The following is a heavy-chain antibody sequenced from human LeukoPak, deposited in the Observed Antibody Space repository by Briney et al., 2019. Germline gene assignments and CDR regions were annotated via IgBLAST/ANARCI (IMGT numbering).Heavy chain of an antibody. Sequence: GGSLRLSCAASGFTFSSYAMSWVRQAPGRGLEWVSAISGSGGSTYYADSVKGRFTISRDNSKNTLYLQMNSLRAEDTAVYYCARDFDIVVVPAAIGWFDPWGQGTLVTVSS. CDR3: ARDFDIVVVPAAIGWFDP. D-gene: IGHD2-2*02. V-gene: IGHV3-23*01. CDR1: GFTFSSYA. CDR2: ISGSGGST. J-gene: IGHJ5*02.